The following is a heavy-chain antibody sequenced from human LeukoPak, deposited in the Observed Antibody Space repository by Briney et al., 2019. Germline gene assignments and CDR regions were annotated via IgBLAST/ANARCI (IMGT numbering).Heavy chain of an antibody. V-gene: IGHV1-24*01. CDR3: ATRGYDSSGSYFDC. J-gene: IGHJ4*02. Sequence: ASVKVSCKFSGYTLTELSMHWVRQAPGKGLEWMGGFDPEDGETIYAQKFQGRVTMTEDTSTDTAYMELSSLRSEDTAVYYCATRGYDSSGSYFDCWGQGTLVTVSS. CDR1: GYTLTELS. D-gene: IGHD3-22*01. CDR2: FDPEDGET.